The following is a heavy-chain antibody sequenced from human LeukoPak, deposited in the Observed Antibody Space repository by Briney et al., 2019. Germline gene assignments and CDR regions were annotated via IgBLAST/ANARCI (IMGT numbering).Heavy chain of an antibody. V-gene: IGHV3-15*01. CDR1: GFIFSNTW. CDR3: TTLYGSGSYY. Sequence: GGSLRLSCAPSGFIFSNTWMNWVRQAPGKGLEWVGQIKSKTDGGTADYSTPVKGRFTISRDDSKNTLYLQMNSLKTEDTAVYYCTTLYGSGSYYWGEGTLVTVSS. J-gene: IGHJ4*02. CDR2: IKSKTDGGTA. D-gene: IGHD3-10*01.